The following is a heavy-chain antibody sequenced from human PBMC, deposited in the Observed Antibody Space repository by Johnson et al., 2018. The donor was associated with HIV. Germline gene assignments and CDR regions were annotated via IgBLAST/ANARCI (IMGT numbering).Heavy chain of an antibody. CDR2: MSGSDTT. D-gene: IGHD7-27*01. J-gene: IGHJ3*02. Sequence: VQLVESGGGLVQPGGSLRLSCAASGFTFSSYGMSWVRQAPGKGLEWVSAMSGSDTTFYADSVKGRFTVSRDNFNNALYLQMNTLRAEYTAVYYCARLTGDEAFDIWGQGTMVTVSS. CDR3: ARLTGDEAFDI. V-gene: IGHV3-23*04. CDR1: GFTFSSYG.